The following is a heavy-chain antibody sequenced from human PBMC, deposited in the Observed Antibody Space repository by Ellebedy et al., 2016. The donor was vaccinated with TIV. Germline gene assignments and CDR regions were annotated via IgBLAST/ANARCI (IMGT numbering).Heavy chain of an antibody. V-gene: IGHV3-7*01. CDR2: IKDDGGEK. CDR3: ARVGNVVIPAANPYNYMDV. Sequence: GGSLRLXXAASGFSFSGYWMSWLRQAPGKGLEWVANIKDDGGEKYYVDSVKGRFTISRDNAKNSLYLQMNGLRAEDTAVYYCARVGNVVIPAANPYNYMDVWGKGTTVTVYS. D-gene: IGHD2-2*01. CDR1: GFSFSGYW. J-gene: IGHJ6*03.